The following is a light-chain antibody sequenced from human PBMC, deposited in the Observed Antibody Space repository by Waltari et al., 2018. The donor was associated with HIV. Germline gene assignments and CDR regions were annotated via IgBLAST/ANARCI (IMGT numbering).Light chain of an antibody. V-gene: IGLV1-47*01. J-gene: IGLJ1*01. Sequence: QSVLTQPPSASGTPEQRVTIPCSGRSSNNRNANFYWYPQLPRTAPQLLNYKNYQRTSGILCRFAGSKSGTSASLAISVLRSEEEADYYCVGWDASLSAYVFGTGTKVTIL. CDR3: VGWDASLSAYV. CDR2: KNY. CDR1: SSNNRNAN.